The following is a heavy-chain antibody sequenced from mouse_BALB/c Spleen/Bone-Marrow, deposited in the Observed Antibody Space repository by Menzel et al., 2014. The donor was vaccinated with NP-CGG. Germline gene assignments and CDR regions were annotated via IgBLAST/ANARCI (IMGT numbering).Heavy chain of an antibody. V-gene: IGHV10-1*02. J-gene: IGHJ4*01. CDR1: GFTFNTYA. D-gene: IGHD4-1*01. CDR2: IRSKSNNYAT. CDR3: VRHLGALYAMDY. Sequence: EVKLVESDGGLVQPKGPLKLSCAASGFTFNTYAMNWVRQAPGKGLEWVARIRSKSNNYATYYADSVKDRFTISRDDSQSMLYLQMNNLKTEDTAMYYCVRHLGALYAMDYWGQGTSVTVSS.